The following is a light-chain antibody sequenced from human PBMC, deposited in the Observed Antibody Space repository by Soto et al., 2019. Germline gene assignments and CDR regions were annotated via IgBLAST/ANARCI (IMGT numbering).Light chain of an antibody. CDR1: SSDVGFYNL. V-gene: IGLV2-23*01. CDR3: CSYAGSSFYV. CDR2: EGN. Sequence: QSALAQPASVSGSLGQSITISCTGTSSDVGFYNLVSWYQHHPGKAPKFILYEGNKRPSGVSNRFSGSKSGNTASLTISGLQAEDEAYYYCCSYAGSSFYVFGSGTKLTVL. J-gene: IGLJ1*01.